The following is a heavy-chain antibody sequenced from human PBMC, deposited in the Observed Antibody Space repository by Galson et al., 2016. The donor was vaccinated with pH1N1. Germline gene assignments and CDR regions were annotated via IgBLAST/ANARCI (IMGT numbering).Heavy chain of an antibody. CDR2: IYYNGNT. CDR3: ARDKSLVGPTAGVPFDI. V-gene: IGHV4-39*07. D-gene: IGHD1-26*01. J-gene: IGHJ3*02. Sequence: SKTLSLTCTVSGGSINSWSYYWGWIRQPPGKGLEWIGTIYYNGNTYYNPSLKSRVTISVDTSKNQFSLKLTSVTAADTAVYYCARDKSLVGPTAGVPFDIWGQGTMVTVSS. CDR1: GGSINSWSYY.